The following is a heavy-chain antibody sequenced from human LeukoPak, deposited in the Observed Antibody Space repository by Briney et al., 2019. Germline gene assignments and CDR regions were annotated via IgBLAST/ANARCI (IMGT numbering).Heavy chain of an antibody. CDR3: AKDIIWRELLGAFDI. CDR2: ISSSLDSSM. V-gene: IGHV3-48*01. CDR1: GFTFNVYS. D-gene: IGHD1-26*01. J-gene: IGHJ3*02. Sequence: PGGSLRLSCAASGFTFNVYSMNWVRQAPGKGLEWVSFISSSLDSSMYYADSVKGRFTISRDNAKNSLYLQMNSLRAEDTALYYCAKDIIWRELLGAFDIWGQGTMVTVSS.